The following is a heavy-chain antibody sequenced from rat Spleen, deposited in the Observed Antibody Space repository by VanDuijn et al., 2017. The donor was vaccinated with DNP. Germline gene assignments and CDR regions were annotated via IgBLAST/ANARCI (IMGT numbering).Heavy chain of an antibody. Sequence: QVQLKESGPGLVQPSQTLSLTCTVSGFSLTSHTVSWVRQPPGKGLEWIAAMSSGGSTYYNSALKSRLSISRDTSKSQVFLKMNGLQTEDTATYYCSRGDYSYWGQGVMVTVSS. J-gene: IGHJ2*01. CDR2: MSSGGST. V-gene: IGHV2-6*01. CDR3: SRGDYSY. D-gene: IGHD1-7*01. CDR1: GFSLTSHT.